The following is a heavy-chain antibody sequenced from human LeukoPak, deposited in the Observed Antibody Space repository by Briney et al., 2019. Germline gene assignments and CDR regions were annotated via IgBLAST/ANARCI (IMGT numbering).Heavy chain of an antibody. Sequence: PGRSLRLSCTASGFTFGDYAMSWVRQAPGKGLEWVGFIRSKAYGGTTEYAASVKGRFTISRDDSKSITYLQMNSLKTEDTAVYYCTRDRITIFGVVKAFDYWGQGTLVTVSS. J-gene: IGHJ4*02. CDR2: IRSKAYGGTT. V-gene: IGHV3-49*04. CDR1: GFTFGDYA. CDR3: TRDRITIFGVVKAFDY. D-gene: IGHD3-3*01.